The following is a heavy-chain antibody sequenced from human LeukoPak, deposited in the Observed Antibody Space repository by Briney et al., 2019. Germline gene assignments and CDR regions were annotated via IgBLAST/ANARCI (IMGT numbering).Heavy chain of an antibody. CDR2: INSDGSWT. Sequence: GGSLRLSCAASGFTFSSYWMHWVRQAPGKGLVWVSHINSDGSWTSYADSVKGRFTISKDNAKNTVYLQMNNLRAEDTAVYYCVSFYEAYWGRGTLVTVSS. V-gene: IGHV3-74*01. CDR3: VSFYEAY. CDR1: GFTFSSYW. J-gene: IGHJ4*02. D-gene: IGHD2/OR15-2a*01.